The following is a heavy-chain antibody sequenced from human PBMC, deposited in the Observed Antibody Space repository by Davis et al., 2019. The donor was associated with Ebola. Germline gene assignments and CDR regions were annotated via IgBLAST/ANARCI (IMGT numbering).Heavy chain of an antibody. Sequence: GESLKISCAASGFTFSSYGMHWVXXXPXXXXXXXSVISYDGSNKYYADSVKGRFTISRDNSKNTVYLQMNSLRPEDTAAYYCAIDADYGEYGWFDPWGQGTLVIVSS. J-gene: IGHJ5*02. D-gene: IGHD4-17*01. V-gene: IGHV3-30*03. CDR3: AIDADYGEYGWFDP. CDR1: GFTFSSYG. CDR2: ISYDGSNK.